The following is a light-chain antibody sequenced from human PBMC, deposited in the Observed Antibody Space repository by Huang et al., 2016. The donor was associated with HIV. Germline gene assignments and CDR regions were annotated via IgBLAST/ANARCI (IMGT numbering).Light chain of an antibody. CDR1: QNINKY. Sequence: DIRMTQSPSSLSASVGDRVIITCRTSQNINKYLNWYQQMPGKAPKILIYGTSTLQTGVSLRFGGSGSGTDFTLTIGSLQPEDTAMYFCQQSYNIPRTFGQGT. V-gene: IGKV1-39*01. J-gene: IGKJ2*01. CDR3: QQSYNIPRT. CDR2: GTS.